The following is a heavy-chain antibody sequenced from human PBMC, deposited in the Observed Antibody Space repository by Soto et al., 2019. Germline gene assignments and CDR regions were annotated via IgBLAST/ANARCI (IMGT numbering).Heavy chain of an antibody. Sequence: PGGSLRLSCAASGFTFTKYAIHWVRQAPGKGLEWMAVISYDGTKKYYADSVKGRFAISRDNSENTVYLQMSSLRAEDTAVYYCARAYYYDSCGHDIQWRDVLARRGQRTKVTVS. CDR1: GFTFTKYA. D-gene: IGHD3-22*01. CDR3: ARAYYYDSCGHDIQWRDVLAR. CDR2: ISYDGTKK. J-gene: IGHJ3*01. V-gene: IGHV3-30*09.